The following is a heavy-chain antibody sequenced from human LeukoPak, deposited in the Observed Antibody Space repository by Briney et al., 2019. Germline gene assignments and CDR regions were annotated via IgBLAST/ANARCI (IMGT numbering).Heavy chain of an antibody. CDR2: IIPIFGTA. CDR3: ARGQSIAARPVSWHWFDP. CDR1: GGTVSSYA. J-gene: IGHJ5*02. D-gene: IGHD6-6*01. Sequence: SVKLSCKASGGTVSSYAISCVRQAPGQGLEWMGGIIPIFGTANYAPQFQGTVTIPTDDSTSTAYMELSSLRSEDTAVYYRARGQSIAARPVSWHWFDPWGQGTLVTVSS. V-gene: IGHV1-69*05.